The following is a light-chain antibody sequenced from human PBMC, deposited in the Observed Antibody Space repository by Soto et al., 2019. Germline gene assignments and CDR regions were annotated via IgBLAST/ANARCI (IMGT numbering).Light chain of an antibody. J-gene: IGKJ5*01. CDR2: DAS. V-gene: IGKV3-11*01. CDR1: QSVSTS. Sequence: EIVLTQSPATLSLSPGERATLSCRASQSVSTSLAWYQRKPGQPPRLLIFDASNRATGLPARFGGSGSGTDFTLTIRSLEPEDFAVYFCQQLSSWSLCPIAFGQGTRLEIK. CDR3: QQLSSWSLCPIA.